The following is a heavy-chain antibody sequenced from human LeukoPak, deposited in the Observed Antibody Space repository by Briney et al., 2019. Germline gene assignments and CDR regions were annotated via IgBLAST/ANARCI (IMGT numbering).Heavy chain of an antibody. CDR3: AKAPHTPRYCTNRVCYTPYSYMDV. D-gene: IGHD2-8*01. V-gene: IGHV3-30*02. J-gene: IGHJ6*03. Sequence: GRSLRPSCAAAGFTFSSSGMHSVRQAPGKGLEWQSFIRYDGSNTFYADSVTGRLTIYRANSKNTLYLQMNRLRAEETAVYYCAKAPHTPRYCTNRVCYTPYSYMDVWGKGTTVTVSS. CDR1: GFTFSSSG. CDR2: IRYDGSNT.